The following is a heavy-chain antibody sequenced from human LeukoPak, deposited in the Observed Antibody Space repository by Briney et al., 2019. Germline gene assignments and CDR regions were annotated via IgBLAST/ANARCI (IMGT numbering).Heavy chain of an antibody. Sequence: PSETLSLTCTVSGGSISSYYWSWIRQPPGKGLEWIGYIYYSGSTNYNPSLKSRVTISVDTSKNQFSLKLSSVTAADTAVYYCASHPCNRYFDYGGRETLVTVPS. CDR3: ASHPCNRYFDY. D-gene: IGHD1-14*01. CDR2: IYYSGST. J-gene: IGHJ4*02. V-gene: IGHV4-59*08. CDR1: GGSISSYY.